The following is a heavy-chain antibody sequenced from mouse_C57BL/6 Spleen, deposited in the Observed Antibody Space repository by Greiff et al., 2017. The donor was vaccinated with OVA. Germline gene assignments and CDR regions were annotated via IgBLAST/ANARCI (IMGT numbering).Heavy chain of an antibody. D-gene: IGHD2-5*01. CDR2: IDPETGGT. CDR1: GYTFTDYE. CDR3: TRSNYSNYADY. V-gene: IGHV1-15*01. J-gene: IGHJ2*01. Sequence: VQLQQSGAELVRPGASVTLSCKASGYTFTDYEMHWVKQTPVHGLEWIGAIDPETGGTAYNQKFKGKAILTADKSSSTAYMELRSLTSEDSAVYYCTRSNYSNYADYWGQGTTLTVSS.